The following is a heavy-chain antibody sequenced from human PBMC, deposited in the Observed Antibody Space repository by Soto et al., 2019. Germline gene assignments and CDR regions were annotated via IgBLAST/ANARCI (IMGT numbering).Heavy chain of an antibody. CDR3: ACAPRISPHAPYDY. CDR1: GFTFSSFA. D-gene: IGHD2-21*01. J-gene: IGHJ4*02. V-gene: IGHV3-23*01. Sequence: PRGSLRLSCAASGFTFSSFAMTWVRQAPGKGLEWVSGISGNDDTTYYADSVKGRFTISRDNSKNTLFLQMNSLRGDDTAVYYCACAPRISPHAPYDYCGQGSLVTLSA. CDR2: ISGNDDTT.